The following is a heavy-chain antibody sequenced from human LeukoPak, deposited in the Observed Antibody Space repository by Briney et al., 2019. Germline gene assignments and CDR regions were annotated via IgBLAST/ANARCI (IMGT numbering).Heavy chain of an antibody. J-gene: IGHJ4*02. V-gene: IGHV4-59*01. CDR1: GGSISSYY. CDR3: ARYSGSYYQIYYFDY. Sequence: KPSETLSLTCAVSGGSISSYYWSWIRQPPRKGLEWIGYIYYSGSTNYNPSLKSRVTISVDTSKNQFSLKLSSVTAADTAVYYCARYSGSYYQIYYFDYWGQGTLVTVSS. CDR2: IYYSGST. D-gene: IGHD1-26*01.